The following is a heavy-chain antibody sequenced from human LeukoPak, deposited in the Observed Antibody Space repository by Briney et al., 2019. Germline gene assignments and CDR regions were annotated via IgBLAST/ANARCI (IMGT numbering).Heavy chain of an antibody. CDR3: ARDSGGVGGWALDAFDI. V-gene: IGHV4-61*02. Sequence: PSQTLSLTCTVSGASISSGGYYWTWIRQPAGKGLEWIGRIYTNGSTNYSPSLRSRVTISLDTSKNQFSLKLNSVTAADTAVYYCARDSGGVGGWALDAFDIWGQGTMVTVSS. CDR2: IYTNGST. CDR1: GASISSGGYY. D-gene: IGHD3-16*01. J-gene: IGHJ3*02.